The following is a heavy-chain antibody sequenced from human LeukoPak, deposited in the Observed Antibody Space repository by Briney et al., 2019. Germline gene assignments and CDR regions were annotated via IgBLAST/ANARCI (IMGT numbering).Heavy chain of an antibody. Sequence: GRSLRLSCAASGFTYSSYAMSWVRQTPVKALEWVSDISCRGGSTYYTDCVKGRFTISRVNSKNTLYLQMNSLRAEDTAVYYCAKEIYGDSTGGRFQHWGQGTLVTVSS. J-gene: IGHJ1*01. V-gene: IGHV3-23*01. CDR1: GFTYSSYA. CDR2: ISCRGGST. CDR3: AKEIYGDSTGGRFQH. D-gene: IGHD4-17*01.